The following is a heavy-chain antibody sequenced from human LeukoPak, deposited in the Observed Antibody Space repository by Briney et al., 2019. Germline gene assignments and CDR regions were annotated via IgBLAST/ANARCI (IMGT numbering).Heavy chain of an antibody. CDR3: AELGITMIGGV. CDR1: GFTFSSYG. V-gene: IGHV3-48*04. D-gene: IGHD3-10*02. CDR2: ISSSGSTI. Sequence: PGGTLRLSCAASGFTFSSYGMSWVRQAPGKGLEWVSYISSSGSTIYYADSVKGRFTISRDNAKNSLYLQMNSLRAEDTAVYYCAELGITMIGGVWGKGTTVTTSS. J-gene: IGHJ6*04.